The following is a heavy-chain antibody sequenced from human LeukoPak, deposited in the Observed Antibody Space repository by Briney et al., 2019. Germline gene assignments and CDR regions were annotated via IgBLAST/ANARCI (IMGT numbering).Heavy chain of an antibody. D-gene: IGHD3-3*01. CDR2: IKQDGSEK. CDR1: GFTFSSYW. V-gene: IGHV3-7*01. CDR3: AKSTGPIFGKGGHFDY. Sequence: GGSLRLSCAASGFTFSSYWMSWVRQAPGKGLEWVANIKQDGSEKYYVDSVKGRFTISRDNSRNTLYLQMNSLRAEDTAVYYCAKSTGPIFGKGGHFDYWGQGTLVTVSS. J-gene: IGHJ4*02.